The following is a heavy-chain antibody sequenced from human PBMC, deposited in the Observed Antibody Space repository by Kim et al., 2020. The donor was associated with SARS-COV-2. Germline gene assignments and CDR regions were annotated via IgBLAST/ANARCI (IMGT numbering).Heavy chain of an antibody. J-gene: IGHJ6*02. CDR1: GFTFRSYG. CDR3: AKDRERDVLYGMDV. D-gene: IGHD3-10*01. Sequence: GGSLRLSCAASGFTFRSYGMHWVRQAPGKGLEWVAVIWYDGSNKYYADSVKCRFTISRDNSKNTLYLQMNSLRAEDTAVYYCAKDRERDVLYGMDVWGQGTTVTVSS. V-gene: IGHV3-33*06. CDR2: IWYDGSNK.